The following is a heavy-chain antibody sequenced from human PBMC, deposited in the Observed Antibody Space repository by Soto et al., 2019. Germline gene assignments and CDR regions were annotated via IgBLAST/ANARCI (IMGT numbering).Heavy chain of an antibody. J-gene: IGHJ1*01. D-gene: IGHD2-21*02. CDR3: ARRRGTATYPHDFQP. CDR2: IYYSGST. V-gene: IGHV4-31*03. Sequence: QVQLQESGPGLVKPSQTLSLTCTASGGSISSGGYYWSWMRQHPGKGLEWIGYIYYSGSTYYNPSLKSRVTRSVDTSNNQFSLTLSSVTAADTAVYYCARRRGTATYPHDFQPWGQGTLVTVSS. CDR1: GGSISSGGYY.